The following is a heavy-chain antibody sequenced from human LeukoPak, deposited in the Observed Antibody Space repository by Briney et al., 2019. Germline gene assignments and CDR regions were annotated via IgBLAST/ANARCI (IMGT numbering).Heavy chain of an antibody. D-gene: IGHD3-9*01. CDR3: ARDKYYDILTGYYRYYYGMDV. V-gene: IGHV3-7*03. CDR2: IKQDGSEK. J-gene: IGHJ6*02. CDR1: GFTFSSYW. Sequence: GGSLRLSCAASGFTFSSYWMNWVRQAPGRGLEWVANIKQDGSEKYYVDSVKGRFTISRDNAKNSLYLQMNSLRAEDTAVYYCARDKYYDILTGYYRYYYGMDVWGQGTTVTVSS.